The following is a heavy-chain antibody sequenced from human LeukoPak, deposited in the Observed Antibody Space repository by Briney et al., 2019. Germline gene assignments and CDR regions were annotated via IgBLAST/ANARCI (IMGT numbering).Heavy chain of an antibody. D-gene: IGHD6-19*01. CDR3: ASSIAVAAENWFDP. J-gene: IGHJ5*02. CDR1: GFTFGTYA. Sequence: GGSLRLSCAASGFTFGTYAMSWVRQAPGKGLEWVSGISGSGGGTYFADSVKGRFTISRDNSKNTLYLQMNSLRAEDTAVFYCASSIAVAAENWFDPWGQGTLVTVSS. CDR2: ISGSGGGT. V-gene: IGHV3-23*01.